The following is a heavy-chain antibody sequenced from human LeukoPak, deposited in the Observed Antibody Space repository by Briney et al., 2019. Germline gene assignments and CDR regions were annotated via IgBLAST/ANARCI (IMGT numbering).Heavy chain of an antibody. V-gene: IGHV1-46*01. J-gene: IGHJ6*03. CDR1: GYTFTSYY. D-gene: IGHD2-15*01. CDR3: ARDGRGGNRYYYYYMDV. CDR2: INPSGGST. Sequence: GASVKVSCKASGYTFTSYYMHWVRQAPGQGLEWMGIINPSGGSTSYAQKFQGRVTMTRDMSTSTVYMELSSLRSEDTAVYYCARDGRGGNRYYYYYMDVWGKGTTVTVSS.